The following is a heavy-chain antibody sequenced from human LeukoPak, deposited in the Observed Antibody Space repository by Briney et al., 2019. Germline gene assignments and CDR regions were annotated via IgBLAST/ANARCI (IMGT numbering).Heavy chain of an antibody. D-gene: IGHD3-22*01. J-gene: IGHJ4*02. CDR1: GGSISSGGYY. V-gene: IGHV4-31*03. CDR2: IYYSGST. Sequence: PSETLSLTCTVSGGSISSGGYYWSWIRQHPGKGLEWIGYIYYSGSTYYNPSLKSRVTISVDTSKNQFSLKLSSVTAADTAVYYCAKARSITMIVVVIHYYFDYWGQGALVTVSS. CDR3: AKARSITMIVVVIHYYFDY.